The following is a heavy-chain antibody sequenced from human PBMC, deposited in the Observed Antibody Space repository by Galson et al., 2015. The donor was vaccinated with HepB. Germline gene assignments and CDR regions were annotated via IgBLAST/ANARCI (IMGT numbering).Heavy chain of an antibody. CDR1: GFTFSSYS. CDR2: ISSSSSTI. CDR3: ARAREGPAGPYYFDY. D-gene: IGHD6-19*01. V-gene: IGHV3-48*02. Sequence: SLRLSCAASGFTFSSYSMNWVRQAPGKGLEWVSYISSSSSTIYYADSVKGRFTISRDNAKNSLYLQMNSLRDEDTAVYYCARAREGPAGPYYFDYWGQGTLVTVSS. J-gene: IGHJ4*02.